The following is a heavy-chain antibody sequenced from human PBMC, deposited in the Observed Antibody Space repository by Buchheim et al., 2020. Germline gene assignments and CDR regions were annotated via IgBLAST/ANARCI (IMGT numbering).Heavy chain of an antibody. CDR2: INHSGST. D-gene: IGHD3-16*02. CDR3: ARRMGYDYVWRSYRPPRAGWFDP. V-gene: IGHV4-34*01. J-gene: IGHJ5*02. Sequence: QVQLQQWGAGLLKPSETLSLTCAVYGGSFSGYYWSWIRQPPGKGLEWIGEINHSGSTNYNPSLKSRVTISVDTSKNQFSLKLSSVTAADTAVYYCARRMGYDYVWRSYRPPRAGWFDPWGQGTL. CDR1: GGSFSGYY.